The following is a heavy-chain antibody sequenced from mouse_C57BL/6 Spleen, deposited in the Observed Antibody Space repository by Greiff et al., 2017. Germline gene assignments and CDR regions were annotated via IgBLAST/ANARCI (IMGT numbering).Heavy chain of an antibody. CDR2: IDPSDSET. D-gene: IGHD2-2*01. CDR1: GYTFTSYW. J-gene: IGHJ2*01. Sequence: QVQLQQPGAELVRPGSSVKLSCKASGYTFTSYWMHWVKQRPIQGLEWIGNIDPSDSETHYNQKFKDKATLTVDKSSSTAYMQLSSLTSEDSAVYYCARGMVTTGYFDYWGQGTTLTVSS. CDR3: ARGMVTTGYFDY. V-gene: IGHV1-52*01.